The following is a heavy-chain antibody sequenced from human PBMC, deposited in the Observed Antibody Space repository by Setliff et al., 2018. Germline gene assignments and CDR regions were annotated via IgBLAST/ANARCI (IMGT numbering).Heavy chain of an antibody. D-gene: IGHD3-3*01. CDR1: GFNFRAYW. J-gene: IGHJ4*02. V-gene: IGHV3-7*03. Sequence: LRLSCVASGFNFRAYWMGWGRQAPGKGLEWVANIKQDGGETSYVDSVKGRFTISRDTAKRSVYLQMSSLIADDTAVYYSTRTEYDNFWRGHSGYIDYWGQGALVTVSS. CDR3: TRTEYDNFWRGHSGYIDY. CDR2: IKQDGGET.